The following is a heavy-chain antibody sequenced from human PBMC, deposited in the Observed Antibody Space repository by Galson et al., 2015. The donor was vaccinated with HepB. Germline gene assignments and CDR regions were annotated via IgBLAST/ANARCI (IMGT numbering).Heavy chain of an antibody. J-gene: IGHJ4*02. CDR3: AKPPGGPDSSGWYRTEYYFDY. Sequence: SLRLSCAASGFTFSSYGMHWVRQAPGKGLEWVAFIRYDGSNKYYADSVKGRFTISRDNSKNTLYLQMNSLRAEDTAVYYCAKPPGGPDSSGWYRTEYYFDYWGQGTLVTVSS. CDR2: IRYDGSNK. D-gene: IGHD6-19*01. V-gene: IGHV3-30*02. CDR1: GFTFSSYG.